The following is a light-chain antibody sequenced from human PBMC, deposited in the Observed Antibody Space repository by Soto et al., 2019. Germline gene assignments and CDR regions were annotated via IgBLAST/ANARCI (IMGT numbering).Light chain of an antibody. CDR1: SSDVGDYNY. CDR2: DVS. Sequence: QSVLTQPASVSGSPGQSITISCTGTSSDVGDYNYVSWYQQHPGKAPKFMIYDVSNRPSGVSTRFSGSKSGNTASLTISGLQAEDEADYYCNSYTTTNTRQIVFGTGTKVTVL. CDR3: NSYTTTNTRQIV. V-gene: IGLV2-14*01. J-gene: IGLJ1*01.